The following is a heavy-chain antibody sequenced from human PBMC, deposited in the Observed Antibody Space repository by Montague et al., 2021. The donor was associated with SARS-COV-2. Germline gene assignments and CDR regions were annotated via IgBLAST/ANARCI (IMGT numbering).Heavy chain of an antibody. J-gene: IGHJ4*02. CDR3: ARWDPQTLTLIGLRGKSASDY. D-gene: IGHD4-23*01. V-gene: IGHV4-34*01. CDR1: GGSFSGYY. CDR2: INHSGTT. Sequence: SETLSLTCAVYGGSFSGYYWTWIRQSPGKGLEWIAEINHSGTTNYNFNPSLRSRVTISVDTSESQFSLKLNSVTAADTGVYYCARWDPQTLTLIGLRGKSASDYWSQGTLVTVSS.